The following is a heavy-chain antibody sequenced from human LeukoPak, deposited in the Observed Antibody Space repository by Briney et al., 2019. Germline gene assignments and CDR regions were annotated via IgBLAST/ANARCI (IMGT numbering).Heavy chain of an antibody. CDR3: ARARYQPLLYRS. CDR1: GGSFSGYY. CDR2: INHSGST. V-gene: IGHV4-34*01. J-gene: IGHJ5*02. D-gene: IGHD2-2*02. Sequence: SETLSPTCAVYGGSFSGYYWSWIRQPPGKGLEWIGEINHSGSTNYNPSLKSRVTISVDTSKNQFSLKLSSVTAADTAVYYCARARYQPLLYRSWGQGTLVTVSS.